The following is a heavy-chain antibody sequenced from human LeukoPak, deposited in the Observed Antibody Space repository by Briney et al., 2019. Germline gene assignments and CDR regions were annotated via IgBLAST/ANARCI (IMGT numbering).Heavy chain of an antibody. CDR2: IIPIFGTA. CDR3: ASGTLGTSSGYYETDY. J-gene: IGHJ4*02. CDR1: GGTFSSYA. D-gene: IGHD3-22*01. V-gene: IGHV1-69*05. Sequence: SVKVSCKASGGTFSSYAISWVRQAPGQGLEWMGRIIPIFGTANYAQKFQGRVTITTDGSTSTAYMELSSLRSEDTAVYYCASGTLGTSSGYYETDYWGQGTLVTVSS.